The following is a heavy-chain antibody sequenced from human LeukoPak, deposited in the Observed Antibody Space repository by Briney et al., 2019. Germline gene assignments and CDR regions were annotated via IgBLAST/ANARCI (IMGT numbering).Heavy chain of an antibody. CDR1: GGTFSSYA. D-gene: IGHD3-3*01. CDR2: IIPIFGTA. CDR3: ARSSNYDFWSGLNWFDP. Sequence: ASVNVSCKASGGTFSSYAISWVRQAPGQGLEWMGGIIPIFGTANYAQKFQGRVTITADESTSTAYMELSSLRSEDTAVYYCARSSNYDFWSGLNWFDPWGQGTLVTVSS. V-gene: IGHV1-69*13. J-gene: IGHJ5*02.